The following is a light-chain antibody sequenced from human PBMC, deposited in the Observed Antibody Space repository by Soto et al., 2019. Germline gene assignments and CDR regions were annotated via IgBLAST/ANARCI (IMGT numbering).Light chain of an antibody. V-gene: IGLV2-14*01. CDR2: DVS. Sequence: QSALTQPASVSGSPGQSITISCTGTSSDVGGYNYVSWYQQHPGKAPKLMIYDVSDRPSGVSYRFSGSKSGITASLTISGLQAEDEADYYCFSYTTSSTYVFGNGTKVTVL. J-gene: IGLJ1*01. CDR3: FSYTTSSTYV. CDR1: SSDVGGYNY.